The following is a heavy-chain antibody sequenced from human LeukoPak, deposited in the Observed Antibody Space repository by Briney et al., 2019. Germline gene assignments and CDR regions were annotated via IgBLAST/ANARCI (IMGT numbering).Heavy chain of an antibody. CDR2: IYHSGST. CDR1: GYSISSGYY. Sequence: SETLSLTCTVSGYSISSGYYWGWIRQPPGKGLEWIGSIYHSGSTYYNPSLKSRVTISVDTSKNQFSLKLSSVTAADTAVYYCARLLNYYMDVWGKGTTVTVSS. V-gene: IGHV4-38-2*02. CDR3: ARLLNYYMDV. J-gene: IGHJ6*03.